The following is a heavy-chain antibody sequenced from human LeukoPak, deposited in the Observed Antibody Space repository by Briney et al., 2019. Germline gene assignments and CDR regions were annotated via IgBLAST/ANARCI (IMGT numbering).Heavy chain of an antibody. V-gene: IGHV3-21*01. CDR3: ARDGCYDFWSGYCDDYFYYMDV. D-gene: IGHD3-3*01. Sequence: GGSLRLSCAASGFTFNKYNMNRIRQAPGKGLEWVASISSSTSYIYYADSVKGRFTISRDNAKNSLYLQMNSLRAEDTAVYYCARDGCYDFWSGYCDDYFYYMDVWGKGTTVSVSS. CDR2: ISSSTSYI. J-gene: IGHJ6*03. CDR1: GFTFNKYN.